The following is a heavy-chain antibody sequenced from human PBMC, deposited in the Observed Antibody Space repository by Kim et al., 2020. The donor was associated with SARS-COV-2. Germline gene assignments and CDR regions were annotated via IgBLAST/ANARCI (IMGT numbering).Heavy chain of an antibody. Sequence: YSPTLKSRLTINKDTSKNQEVLTMTNMDPVDTATYYCAHIRIAAAIYFDYWGQGTLVTVSS. CDR3: AHIRIAAAIYFDY. J-gene: IGHJ4*02. D-gene: IGHD6-13*01. V-gene: IGHV2-5*01.